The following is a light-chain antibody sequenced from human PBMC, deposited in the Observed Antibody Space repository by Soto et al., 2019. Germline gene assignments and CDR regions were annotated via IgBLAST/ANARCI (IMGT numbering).Light chain of an antibody. CDR3: QQSYSIPLT. CDR1: QSISYW. Sequence: DIQMTQSPSALTATVGDRVTITHRASQSISYWLAWYQQKPGNAPKLLIYDASNLETGVPSRFSGSGSGTEFTLTISSLQPEDFATYYCQQSYSIPLTSAQGTRLEIK. J-gene: IGKJ5*01. V-gene: IGKV1-39*01. CDR2: DAS.